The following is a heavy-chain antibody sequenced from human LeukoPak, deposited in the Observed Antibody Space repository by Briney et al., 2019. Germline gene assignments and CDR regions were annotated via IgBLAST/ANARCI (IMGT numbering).Heavy chain of an antibody. V-gene: IGHV4-59*08. Sequence: SETLSLTCTVSGGSISSHYWSWIRQPPGKGLEWIGYIYYSGSTNYNPSLKSRVTISVDTSKNQFSLKLSSVTAAGTAVYYCARRGSSSWHWFDPWGQGTLVTVSS. D-gene: IGHD6-13*01. CDR1: GGSISSHY. CDR2: IYYSGST. J-gene: IGHJ5*02. CDR3: ARRGSSSWHWFDP.